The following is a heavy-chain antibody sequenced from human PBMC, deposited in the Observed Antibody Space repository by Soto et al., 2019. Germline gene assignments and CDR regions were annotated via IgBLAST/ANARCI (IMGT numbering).Heavy chain of an antibody. Sequence: EVQLVESGGGPVRPGGSLKLSCAASGFNFITYSLSWVRQAPGKGLEWVASISSSAVYIDYADSVKGRFTISRDNANNSLYLQMNSLRAEDTATSYCVRDGLDYYDTERLYFDNWGQGTLVTVSS. CDR2: ISSSAVYI. D-gene: IGHD3-22*01. CDR3: VRDGLDYYDTERLYFDN. J-gene: IGHJ4*02. CDR1: GFNFITYS. V-gene: IGHV3-21*01.